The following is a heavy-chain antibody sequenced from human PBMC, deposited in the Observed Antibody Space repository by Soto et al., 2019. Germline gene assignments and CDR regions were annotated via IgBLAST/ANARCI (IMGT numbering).Heavy chain of an antibody. D-gene: IGHD1-26*01. J-gene: IGHJ4*02. CDR2: ISAYNGNT. Sequence: GASVKVSCKASGYTFTSYGSSWVRQAPGQGLEWMGWISAYNGNTSCAQKLQGRVTMTTDTSTSTAYMELRSLRSDDTAVYYCARQDVSWEPLATDYWGQGTLVTVSS. CDR3: ARQDVSWEPLATDY. CDR1: GYTFTSYG. V-gene: IGHV1-18*01.